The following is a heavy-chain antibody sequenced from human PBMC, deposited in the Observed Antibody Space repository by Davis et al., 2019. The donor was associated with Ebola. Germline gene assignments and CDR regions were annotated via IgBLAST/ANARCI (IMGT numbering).Heavy chain of an antibody. J-gene: IGHJ5*02. CDR1: GFTFSYYG. CDR3: ARDPYSSSWYEVNWFDP. V-gene: IGHV3-30*03. Sequence: GGSLRLSCAASGFTFSYYGMHWVRQAPGKGLEWVSVISYDGSDKYYADSVKGRFTISRDDSKNTVFLQMNSLRAEDTAVYYCARDPYSSSWYEVNWFDPWGQGTLVTVSS. CDR2: ISYDGSDK. D-gene: IGHD6-13*01.